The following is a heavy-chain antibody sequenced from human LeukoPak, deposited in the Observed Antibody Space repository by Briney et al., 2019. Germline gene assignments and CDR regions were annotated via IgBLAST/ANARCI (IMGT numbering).Heavy chain of an antibody. J-gene: IGHJ4*02. Sequence: PGGSLRLSCAASGFTFSSYGMYWVRQAPGKGLVWVSRISIDGKTTNYADSVKGRFTISRDNAKNTLYLQMNSLRAEDTAVYYCARDITLTRGGRSDYWGQGTLVTVSA. D-gene: IGHD3-10*01. CDR1: GFTFSSYG. V-gene: IGHV3-74*01. CDR2: ISIDGKTT. CDR3: ARDITLTRGGRSDY.